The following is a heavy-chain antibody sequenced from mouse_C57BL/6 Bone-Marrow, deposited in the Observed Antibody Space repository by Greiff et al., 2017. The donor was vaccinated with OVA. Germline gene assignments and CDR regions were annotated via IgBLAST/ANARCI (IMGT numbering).Heavy chain of an antibody. V-gene: IGHV1-81*01. Sequence: VKLQESGAELARPGASVKLSCKASGYTFTSYGISWVKQRTGQGLEWIGEIYPRSGNTYYNEKFKGKATLTADKSSSTAYMELRSLTSEDSAVYFCARSYYGSSYGRFAYWGQGTLVTVSA. CDR3: ARSYYGSSYGRFAY. CDR1: GYTFTSYG. D-gene: IGHD1-1*01. J-gene: IGHJ3*01. CDR2: IYPRSGNT.